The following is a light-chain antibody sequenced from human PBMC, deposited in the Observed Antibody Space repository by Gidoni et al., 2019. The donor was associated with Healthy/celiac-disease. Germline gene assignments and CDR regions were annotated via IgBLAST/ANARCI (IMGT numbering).Light chain of an antibody. CDR1: QSVSSSY. CDR3: QQYGRSPLT. Sequence: VLTQSPGTLSLSPGERATLSCRASQSVSSSYLAWYQQKPGQAPRLLIDGASSRATGIPDRFSGSGSGTDFTLTISRLEPEDFAVYYCQQYGRSPLTFGGXTKVEIK. J-gene: IGKJ4*01. CDR2: GAS. V-gene: IGKV3-20*01.